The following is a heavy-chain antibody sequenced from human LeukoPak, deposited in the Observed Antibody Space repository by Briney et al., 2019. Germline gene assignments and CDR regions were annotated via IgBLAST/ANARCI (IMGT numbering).Heavy chain of an antibody. Sequence: KPYQTLYIPCNLSGCPLHHGHYNCRRIRQHQRKDQDWNGYLYYSGSTYYNPSLKSRFTISVDTSKNQFSLKLSSVSAADTAAYYCARANYDYVWGSYRYTAYFDYWGQGTLVTVSS. V-gene: IGHV4-30-4*01. J-gene: IGHJ4*02. CDR1: GCPLHHGHYN. CDR2: LYYSGST. CDR3: ARANYDYVWGSYRYTAYFDY. D-gene: IGHD3-16*02.